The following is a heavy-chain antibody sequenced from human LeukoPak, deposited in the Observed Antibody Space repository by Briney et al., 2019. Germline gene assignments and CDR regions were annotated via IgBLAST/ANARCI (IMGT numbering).Heavy chain of an antibody. CDR3: AKDGESGIDY. J-gene: IGHJ4*02. V-gene: IGHV3-23*01. CDR2: ISGSGGST. CDR1: GYSFTSYA. D-gene: IGHD3-10*01. Sequence: GESLKISCRGSGYSFTSYAMSWVRQAPGKGLEWVSAISGSGGSTYYADSVKGRFTISRDNSKNTLSLQMNSLRAEDTAVYYCAKDGESGIDYWGQGTLVTVSS.